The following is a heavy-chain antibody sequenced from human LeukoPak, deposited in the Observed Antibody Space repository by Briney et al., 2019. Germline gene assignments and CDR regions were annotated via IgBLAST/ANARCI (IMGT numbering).Heavy chain of an antibody. CDR1: GFTFSSHW. CDR3: ARDLLRFSYHYYGMDV. J-gene: IGHJ6*02. V-gene: IGHV3-7*01. D-gene: IGHD3-3*01. CDR2: IKQDGSQK. Sequence: PGGSLRLSCAASGFTFSSHWMSWVRQAPGKGLEWVANIKQDGSQKYYVDSVKGRFTISRDNAKNSLYLQMNSLRAEDTAVYYCARDLLRFSYHYYGMDVWGQGTTVTVSS.